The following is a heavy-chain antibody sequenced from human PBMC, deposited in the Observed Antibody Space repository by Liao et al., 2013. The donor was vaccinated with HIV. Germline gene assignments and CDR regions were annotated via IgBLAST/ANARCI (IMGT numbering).Heavy chain of an antibody. Sequence: QVQLQQWGAGLLKPSETLSLTCAVHGGPFNTYYWSWIRQAPGKGLEWIGYIYESGFTDYNPSLKSRLTISEDTSKDQFSLKLTSVTAADTAVYHCARPTGSDFSTPYNWFDPWGQGILVTVSS. CDR2: IYESGFT. J-gene: IGHJ5*02. CDR3: ARPTGSDFSTPYNWFDP. V-gene: IGHV4-34*02. CDR1: GGPFNTYY. D-gene: IGHD3/OR15-3a*01.